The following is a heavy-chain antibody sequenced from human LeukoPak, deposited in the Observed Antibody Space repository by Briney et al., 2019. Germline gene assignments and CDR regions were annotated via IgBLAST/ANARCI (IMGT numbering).Heavy chain of an antibody. V-gene: IGHV1-69*01. CDR3: ARGLRDIVVVPAAFPYYYMDV. CDR1: GGTFSSYA. CDR2: IIPIFGTE. D-gene: IGHD2-2*01. J-gene: IGHJ6*03. Sequence: GASVKVSCKASGGTFSSYAISWVRQAPGQELEWMGGIIPIFGTENYAQKFQGRVTITADESTSTAYMELSSLRSEDTAVYYCARGLRDIVVVPAAFPYYYMDVWGKGTTVTISS.